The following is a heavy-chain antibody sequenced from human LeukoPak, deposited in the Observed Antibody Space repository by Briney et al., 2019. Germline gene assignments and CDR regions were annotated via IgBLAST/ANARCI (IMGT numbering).Heavy chain of an antibody. CDR3: ARTIYGDYAYYMDV. D-gene: IGHD3-9*01. J-gene: IGHJ6*03. CDR2: INPNSGGT. CDR1: GYTFTGYY. V-gene: IGHV1-2*02. Sequence: ASVKVPCKASGYTFTGYYMHWVRQAPGQGLEWMGWINPNSGGTNYAQKFQGRVTMTRDTSISTAYMELSRLRSDDTAVYYCARTIYGDYAYYMDVWGRGTTVTVSS.